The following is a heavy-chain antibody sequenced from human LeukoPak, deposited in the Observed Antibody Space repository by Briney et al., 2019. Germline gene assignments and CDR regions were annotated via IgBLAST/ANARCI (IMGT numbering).Heavy chain of an antibody. Sequence: GGSLRLSCAASGFTVSSNYMSWVRQAPGKGLEWVSVIYSGGSTYYADSVRGRFTISRDNSKKTLHLQMNSLRVEDTAVYYCAREALTGTYFDYWGQGALVTVSS. CDR2: IYSGGST. V-gene: IGHV3-66*01. CDR1: GFTVSSNY. D-gene: IGHD1-7*01. J-gene: IGHJ4*02. CDR3: AREALTGTYFDY.